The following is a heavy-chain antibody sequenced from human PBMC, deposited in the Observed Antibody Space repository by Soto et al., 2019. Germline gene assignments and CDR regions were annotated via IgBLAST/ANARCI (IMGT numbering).Heavy chain of an antibody. CDR2: IIPIFGTA. CDR3: AGLVLRFLEWESRYYYYGMDV. Sequence: QVQLVQSGAEVKKPGSSVKVSCKASGGTFSSYAISWVRQAPGQGLEWMGGIIPIFGTANYAQKFQGRVTITADESTSTVYMELSRLRSEDTAVYYCAGLVLRFLEWESRYYYYGMDVWGQGTTVTVSS. D-gene: IGHD3-3*01. J-gene: IGHJ6*02. CDR1: GGTFSSYA. V-gene: IGHV1-69*01.